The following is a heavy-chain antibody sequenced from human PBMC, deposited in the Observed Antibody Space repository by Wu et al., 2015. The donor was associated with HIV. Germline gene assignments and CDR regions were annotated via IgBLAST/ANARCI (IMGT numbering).Heavy chain of an antibody. CDR1: GYTFSAFY. CDR2: INPNSGGT. D-gene: IGHD6-13*01. Sequence: QVQLVQSGAEVKKAGASVKVSCKASGYTFSAFYLHWVRQAPGQGLEWMGWINPNSGGTNYAQKFQGRVTMTRDTSISTAYMELSRLRSDDTAVYYCARDWEGEDGQQLPPDYWGQGTLVTVSS. CDR3: ARDWEGEDGQQLPPDY. J-gene: IGHJ4*02. V-gene: IGHV1-2*02.